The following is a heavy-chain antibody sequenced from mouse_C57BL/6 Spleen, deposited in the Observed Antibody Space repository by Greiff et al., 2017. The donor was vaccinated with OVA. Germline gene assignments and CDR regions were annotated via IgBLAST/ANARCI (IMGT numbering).Heavy chain of an antibody. Sequence: VQLQQSGAELVKPGASVKLSCKASGYTFTEYTIHWVKQRSGQGLEWIGWFYPGSGSIKYNEKFKDKATLTADKSSSTVYMELSRFTSEDSAVYFCARHELYYGSSYYYFDYWGQGTTLTVSS. CDR1: GYTFTEYT. V-gene: IGHV1-62-2*01. J-gene: IGHJ2*01. CDR3: ARHELYYGSSYYYFDY. D-gene: IGHD1-1*01. CDR2: FYPGSGSI.